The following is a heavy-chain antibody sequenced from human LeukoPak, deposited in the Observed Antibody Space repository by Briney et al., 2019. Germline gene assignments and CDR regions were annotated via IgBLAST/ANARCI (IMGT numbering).Heavy chain of an antibody. J-gene: IGHJ4*02. CDR3: ARGSSGSFRGGVLGLLYFDY. Sequence: GASVKVSCKASGYTFTSYGISWVRQAPGQGLEWMGWISTYNGNTNYAQMLQGRVTMTTDTSTSTAYMELRSLRSDDTAVYYCARGSSGSFRGGVLGLLYFDYWGQGTLVTVSS. D-gene: IGHD1-26*01. V-gene: IGHV1-18*01. CDR1: GYTFTSYG. CDR2: ISTYNGNT.